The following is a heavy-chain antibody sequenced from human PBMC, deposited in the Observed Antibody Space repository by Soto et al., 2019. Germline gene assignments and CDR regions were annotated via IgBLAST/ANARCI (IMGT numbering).Heavy chain of an antibody. CDR1: GASFNSFA. CDR3: ARDGAGYCTPTTCYTPFDY. J-gene: IGHJ4*02. D-gene: IGHD2-8*01. CDR2: IISIPGPA. V-gene: IGHV1-69*13. Sequence: SVKVSCKASGASFNSFAISWLRQAPGQGLEWMGGIISIPGPATYALKFQGRVTITADESTTAAYMELSNLRSEDTAVYYCARDGAGYCTPTTCYTPFDYWGQGTLVTVSS.